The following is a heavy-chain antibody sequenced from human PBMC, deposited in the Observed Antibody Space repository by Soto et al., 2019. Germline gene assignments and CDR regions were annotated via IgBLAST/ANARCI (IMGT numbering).Heavy chain of an antibody. V-gene: IGHV4-31*03. D-gene: IGHD1-26*01. CDR2: IYYSGST. J-gene: IGHJ6*03. Sequence: SETLSLTCTVSGGSISSGGYYWSWIRQHPGKGLEWIGYIYYSGSTYYNPSLKSRVTISVDTSKNQFSLKLSSVTAADTAVYYCARVGPYYYYMDVWGKGTTVTV. CDR1: GGSISSGGYY. CDR3: ARVGPYYYYMDV.